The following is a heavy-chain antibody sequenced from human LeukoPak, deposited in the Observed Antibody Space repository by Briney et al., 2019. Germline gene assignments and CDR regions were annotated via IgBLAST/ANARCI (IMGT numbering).Heavy chain of an antibody. D-gene: IGHD1-1*01. Sequence: GGSLRLSCAASGFTFSSYGMHWVRQAPGKGLERVALIWYDGSNKYYADSVKGRFTISRDNSKNTLYLQMNSLRAEDTAVYYCARDGELEVFDYWGQGTLVTVSS. J-gene: IGHJ4*02. CDR2: IWYDGSNK. V-gene: IGHV3-33*01. CDR1: GFTFSSYG. CDR3: ARDGELEVFDY.